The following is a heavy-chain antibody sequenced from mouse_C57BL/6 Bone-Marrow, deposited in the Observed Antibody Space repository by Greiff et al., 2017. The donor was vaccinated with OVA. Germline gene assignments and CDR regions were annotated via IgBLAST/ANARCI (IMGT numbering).Heavy chain of an antibody. D-gene: IGHD4-1*02. CDR1: GYTFTSYW. CDR2: IHPNSGST. V-gene: IGHV1-64*01. Sequence: VQLQQPGAELVKPGASVKLSCKASGYTFTSYWMHWVKQRPGQGLEWIVMIHPNSGSTNYNEKFKSKATLTVDKSSSTAYMQLSSLTSEDSAVYYCARGNWDEDFDYWGQGTTLTVSS. CDR3: ARGNWDEDFDY. J-gene: IGHJ2*01.